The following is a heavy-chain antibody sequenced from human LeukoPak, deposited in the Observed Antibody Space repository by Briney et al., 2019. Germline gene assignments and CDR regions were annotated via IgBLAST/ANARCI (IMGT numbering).Heavy chain of an antibody. V-gene: IGHV1-69*13. J-gene: IGHJ6*04. Sequence: SVKVSCKASGGTFSNDAISWVRQAPGQGLEWTGGIIPIFERANYAQKFQGRVTITSDESTSTAYMELSSLRSEDTAVYYCARGRESMVRGLIVSYYYYTMDVWGKGTTVTVSS. D-gene: IGHD3-10*01. CDR2: IIPIFERA. CDR3: ARGRESMVRGLIVSYYYYTMDV. CDR1: GGTFSNDA.